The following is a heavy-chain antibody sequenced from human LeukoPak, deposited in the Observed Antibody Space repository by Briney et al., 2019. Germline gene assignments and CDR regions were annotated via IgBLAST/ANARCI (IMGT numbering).Heavy chain of an antibody. CDR2: FDPEDGET. Sequence: ASVKVSCTVSGYTLTELSMHWVRQAPGKGLEWMGGFDPEDGETIYAQKFQGRVTMTEDTSTDTAYMELSSLRSEDTAVYYCAITDSSGWYALDYWGQGTLVTVSS. D-gene: IGHD6-19*01. V-gene: IGHV1-24*01. J-gene: IGHJ4*02. CDR1: GYTLTELS. CDR3: AITDSSGWYALDY.